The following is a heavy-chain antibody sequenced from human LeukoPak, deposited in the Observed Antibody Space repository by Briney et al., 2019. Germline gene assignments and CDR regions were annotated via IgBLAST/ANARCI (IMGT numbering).Heavy chain of an antibody. CDR2: IYYSGST. J-gene: IGHJ6*02. D-gene: IGHD6-19*01. V-gene: IGHV4-39*01. Sequence: SETLSLTCTVSGGSISSSSYYWGWIRQPPGKGLEWIGSIYYSGSTYYNPSLKSRVTISVDTSKNQFSLKLSSVTAADTAVYYCARLLAVADTYYYYYYGMDVWGQGTTVTVSS. CDR1: GGSISSSSYY. CDR3: ARLLAVADTYYYYYYGMDV.